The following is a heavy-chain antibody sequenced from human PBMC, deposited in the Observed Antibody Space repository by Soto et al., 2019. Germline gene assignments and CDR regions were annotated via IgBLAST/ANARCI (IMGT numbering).Heavy chain of an antibody. D-gene: IGHD6-6*01. CDR1: GFTFRQYG. J-gene: IGHJ6*02. Sequence: LRLSCAASGFTFRQYGMHWVRQAPGKGLEWVAVIFYDESKEYYADSVRGRFTISRDNSNNMLYLQMNSLRGEDTALYYCARDAAARDGRGGMDVWGQGTTVTVSS. CDR2: IFYDESKE. CDR3: ARDAAARDGRGGMDV. V-gene: IGHV3-33*01.